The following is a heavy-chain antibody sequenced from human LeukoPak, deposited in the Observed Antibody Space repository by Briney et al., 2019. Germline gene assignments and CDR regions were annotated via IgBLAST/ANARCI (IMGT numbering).Heavy chain of an antibody. CDR1: GVPLSGSA. D-gene: IGHD6-13*01. V-gene: IGHV3-73*01. J-gene: IGHJ6*02. CDR3: SRASISSQYYYGMDV. Sequence: PGGSLRLSCATPGVPLSGSAIHTVRPASGEGLEWVGRILSTADSYTTACGASVKGRFTISRDDSKNTAYLQMNSLQAEDTAVYYCSRASISSQYYYGMDVWGHGTTVTVSS. CDR2: ILSTADSYTT.